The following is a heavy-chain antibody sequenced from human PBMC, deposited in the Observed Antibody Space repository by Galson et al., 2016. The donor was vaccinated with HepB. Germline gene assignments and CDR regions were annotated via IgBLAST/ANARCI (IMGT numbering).Heavy chain of an antibody. D-gene: IGHD3-10*01. Sequence: SLRLSCAASGFTFSNYAMHWVRQAPGKGLEWVALISNDGTNTYYADSVKGRFTISRDNSKNTLYLQMNSLIAEDTAVYYCARDGLVWFGKFLTYYFAYWGQGTLVTVSS. J-gene: IGHJ4*02. CDR3: ARDGLVWFGKFLTYYFAY. V-gene: IGHV3-30*04. CDR1: GFTFSNYA. CDR2: ISNDGTNT.